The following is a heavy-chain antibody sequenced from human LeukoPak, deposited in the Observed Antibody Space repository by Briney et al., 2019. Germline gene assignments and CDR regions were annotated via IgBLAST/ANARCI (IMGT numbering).Heavy chain of an antibody. J-gene: IGHJ4*02. Sequence: GGSLRLSCAASEFTFSNYAMSWVRQAPGKGLEWVSAISGSDDSTYYADSVKGRFTISRDNSKNTLYLQMNSLRAEDTAVYYCAKGPSGSYSDFWGQGTLVTVSS. CDR2: ISGSDDST. CDR3: AKGPSGSYSDF. CDR1: EFTFSNYA. D-gene: IGHD1-26*01. V-gene: IGHV3-23*01.